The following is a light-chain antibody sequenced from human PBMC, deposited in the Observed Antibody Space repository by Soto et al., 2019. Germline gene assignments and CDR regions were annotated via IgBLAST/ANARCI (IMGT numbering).Light chain of an antibody. J-gene: IGKJ2*01. CDR3: QEYNSYSYT. CDR1: QSISSW. Sequence: DIQMTQSPSTLSASVGDRVTITCRASQSISSWLAWYQQKPEKAPKLLISKASSLESGVPSRFSGSGSGTEFTLTISSLQPDDFASYYFQEYNSYSYTFGQGTKLEIK. CDR2: KAS. V-gene: IGKV1-5*03.